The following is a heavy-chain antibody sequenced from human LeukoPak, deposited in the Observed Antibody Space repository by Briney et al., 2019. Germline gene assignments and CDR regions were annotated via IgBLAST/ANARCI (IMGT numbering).Heavy chain of an antibody. CDR2: IRYDGSNK. V-gene: IGHV3-30*02. Sequence: TGGSLRLSCAASGFTFSSYAMSWVRQAPGKGLEWVAFIRYDGSNKYYADSVKGRFTISRDNSKNTLYLQMNSLRAEDTAVYYCAKEGSGWHQSPYYFDYWGQGTLVTVSS. CDR3: AKEGSGWHQSPYYFDY. CDR1: GFTFSSYA. D-gene: IGHD6-19*01. J-gene: IGHJ4*02.